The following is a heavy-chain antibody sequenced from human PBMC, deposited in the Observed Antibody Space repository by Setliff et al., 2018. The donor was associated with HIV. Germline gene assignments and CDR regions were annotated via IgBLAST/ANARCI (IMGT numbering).Heavy chain of an antibody. Sequence: SETLSLTCTVSGGSISSYYWSWIRQPPGKGLEWIGDIYYSGSTNYNPSLKSRVTISVDTSKNQFSLKLSSVTAADTAVYYCARGFFNPEAYYFDYWGQGTLVTVSS. CDR3: ARGFFNPEAYYFDY. D-gene: IGHD3-3*01. V-gene: IGHV4-59*01. J-gene: IGHJ4*02. CDR1: GGSISSYY. CDR2: IYYSGST.